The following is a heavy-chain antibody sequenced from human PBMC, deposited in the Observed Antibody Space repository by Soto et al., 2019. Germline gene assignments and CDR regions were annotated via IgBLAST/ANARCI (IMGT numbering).Heavy chain of an antibody. J-gene: IGHJ3*01. CDR3: ATWHLQEHAYDV. D-gene: IGHD4-4*01. CDR1: GLTVSGKKY. Sequence: GGSLRLSCAVSGLTVSGKKYVAWVRQAPGKGLECVSGFYDLDGTYYAASLKGRFTTSGDSSRTIVYLQMNGLRPEDTAVYYCATWHLQEHAYDVWGQGTTVTVSS. V-gene: IGHV3-53*01. CDR2: FYDLDGT.